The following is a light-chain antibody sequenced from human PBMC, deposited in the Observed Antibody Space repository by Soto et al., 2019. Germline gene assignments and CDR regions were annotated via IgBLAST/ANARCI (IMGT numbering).Light chain of an antibody. CDR2: GAS. CDR3: QQYSAWPLT. J-gene: IGKJ4*01. Sequence: EIVRTQSPATLSVSPGERATLFCMASQSVSSNFLAWYQQKPGQAPRLLIHGASTRATGIPARFSGSASGTEFTLTISSLQSEDFAVYYCQQYSAWPLTFGGGTKVEIK. CDR1: QSVSSN. V-gene: IGKV3-15*01.